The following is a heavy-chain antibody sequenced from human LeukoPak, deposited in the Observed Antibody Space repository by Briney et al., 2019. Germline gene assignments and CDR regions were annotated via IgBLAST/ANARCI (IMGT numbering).Heavy chain of an antibody. CDR2: IYYSGST. Sequence: SETLSLTCTVSGGSISSSSYYWGWIRQPPGKGLEWIGSIYYSGSTYYNPSLKSRVTISVDTSKNQFSLKLSSVTAADTAVYFCATVGDCTNGVCPEYFQHWGQGTPVTVSS. CDR3: ATVGDCTNGVCPEYFQH. V-gene: IGHV4-39*01. D-gene: IGHD2-8*01. J-gene: IGHJ1*01. CDR1: GGSISSSSYY.